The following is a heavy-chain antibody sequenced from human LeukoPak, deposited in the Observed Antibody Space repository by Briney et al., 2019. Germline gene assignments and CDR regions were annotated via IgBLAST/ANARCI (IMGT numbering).Heavy chain of an antibody. Sequence: PGGTLRLSCAASGFTFSSYAMSWVRQAPGKGLEWVSAISDSGGSTYYADSVKGRFTISRDNSKNTLFLQMNSLRAEDRAVYYCAKDLSSGVDTYYFDYWGQGTLVTVSS. D-gene: IGHD5-18*01. CDR1: GFTFSSYA. CDR2: ISDSGGST. V-gene: IGHV3-23*01. J-gene: IGHJ4*02. CDR3: AKDLSSGVDTYYFDY.